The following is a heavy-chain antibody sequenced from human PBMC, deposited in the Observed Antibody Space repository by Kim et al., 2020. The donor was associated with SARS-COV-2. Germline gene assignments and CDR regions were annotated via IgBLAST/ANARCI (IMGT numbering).Heavy chain of an antibody. V-gene: IGHV5-51*01. J-gene: IGHJ6*02. CDR1: GYSFTNYW. Sequence: GESLKISCKGSGYSFTNYWIDWVRQMPGKGLEWMGIIYPGDSDTTYSPSFQGQVTISADKSISTAYLQWSSLKASDTAMYYCARRSLQDYYYAMDVWGQGTTVTVSS. D-gene: IGHD1-1*01. CDR2: IYPGDSDT. CDR3: ARRSLQDYYYAMDV.